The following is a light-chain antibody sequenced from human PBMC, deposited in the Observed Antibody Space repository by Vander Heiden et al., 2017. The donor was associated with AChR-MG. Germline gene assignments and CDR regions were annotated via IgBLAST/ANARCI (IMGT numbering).Light chain of an antibody. V-gene: IGKV1-5*03. CDR3: QQYNSYWP. CDR2: KAS. J-gene: IGKJ1*01. CDR1: QNINTW. Sequence: DIQMTQSPSTLSASVGDRVTITCRASQNINTWLAWYQQKSGKAPKLLISKASTLESGVPSRFSGRRSETEFTLTISSLQPDDFATYYWQQYNSYWPFGQGTKVEIK.